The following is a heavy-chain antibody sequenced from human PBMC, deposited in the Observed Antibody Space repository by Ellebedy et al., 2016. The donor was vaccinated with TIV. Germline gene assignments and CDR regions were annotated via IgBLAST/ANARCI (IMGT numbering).Heavy chain of an antibody. CDR3: AKDRDGDYAVYDY. CDR2: IYSGGST. D-gene: IGHD4-17*01. J-gene: IGHJ4*02. Sequence: GESLKISCAASGFTFSSYSMSWVRQAPGKGLEWVSVIYSGGSTYYADSVKGRFTISRDNSENTLYLQMNSLRAEDTAVYYCAKDRDGDYAVYDYWGQGTLVTVTS. CDR1: GFTFSSYS. V-gene: IGHV3-23*03.